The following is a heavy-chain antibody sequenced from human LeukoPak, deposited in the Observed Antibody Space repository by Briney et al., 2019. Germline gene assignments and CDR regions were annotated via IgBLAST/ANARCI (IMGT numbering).Heavy chain of an antibody. CDR1: GLTHHDYA. Sequence: GGSLRLSCAFSGLTHHDYAMTWVRQAPGKGLEWVSTIVGDSSKTYYADSVKGRFTISRDNSNYMLFLHMNSLRAEDTAIYYCAKQPYNYYYLDVWGKGTTVTVSS. V-gene: IGHV3-23*01. CDR2: IVGDSSKT. D-gene: IGHD2-2*02. CDR3: AKQPYNYYYLDV. J-gene: IGHJ6*03.